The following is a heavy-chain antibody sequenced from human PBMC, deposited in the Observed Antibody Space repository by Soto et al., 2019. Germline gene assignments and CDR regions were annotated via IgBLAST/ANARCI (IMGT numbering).Heavy chain of an antibody. CDR3: ARDLVNSGWPYYFDY. CDR1: GFTFSSYS. CDR2: FSSSRGTI. J-gene: IGHJ4*02. V-gene: IGHV3-48*01. Sequence: EVQLVESGGGLVQPGGSLRLSCAASGFTFSSYSMNWVRQAPGQGLEWVSYFSSSRGTIYYAESVKGRFTISRDNAKNSLYLQMNSLRAEDTAVYYCARDLVNSGWPYYFDYWGQGTLVTVSS. D-gene: IGHD6-19*01.